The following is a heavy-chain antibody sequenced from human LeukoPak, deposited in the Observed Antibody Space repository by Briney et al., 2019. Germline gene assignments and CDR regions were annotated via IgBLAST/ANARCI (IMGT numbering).Heavy chain of an antibody. D-gene: IGHD2-2*01. Sequence: GGSLRLSCAASGFTFSNYAMTWVRQAPGKGLEWVSGISGSGSSTYYADSVKGRFTISRDNSKNTLYLQMNSLRAEDTAVYYCAKALEGYCSSTSCPGGDGMDVWGQGTTVTVSS. V-gene: IGHV3-23*01. CDR3: AKALEGYCSSTSCPGGDGMDV. J-gene: IGHJ6*02. CDR2: ISGSGSST. CDR1: GFTFSNYA.